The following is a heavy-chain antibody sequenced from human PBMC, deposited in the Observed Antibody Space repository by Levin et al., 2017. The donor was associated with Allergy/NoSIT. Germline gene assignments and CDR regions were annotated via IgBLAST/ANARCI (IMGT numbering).Heavy chain of an antibody. Sequence: AGGSLRLSCAASGFTFDDYGMNWVRQAPGKGLEWVSGINWKGGRTGYADSVKGRFTISRDNATNPLYLQMNSLRAEDTALDYCARDKGIAVAGGFDDWGQGTLVTVSS. V-gene: IGHV3-20*04. CDR1: GFTFDDYG. J-gene: IGHJ4*02. CDR3: ARDKGIAVAGGFDD. CDR2: INWKGGRT. D-gene: IGHD6-19*01.